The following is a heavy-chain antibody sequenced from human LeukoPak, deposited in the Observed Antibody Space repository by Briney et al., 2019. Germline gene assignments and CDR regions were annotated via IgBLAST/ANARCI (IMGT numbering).Heavy chain of an antibody. J-gene: IGHJ5*02. Sequence: PGRSLRLSCAASGFTFRSIGMHWVRQAPGKGLEWVAVMSYDGSNINYGNSVKGRFTISRDNFKNTLYLQMNSLRPEDTAVYYRAKDPQGENWLDPWGQGTLVTVSS. CDR2: MSYDGSNI. CDR3: AKDPQGENWLDP. V-gene: IGHV3-30*18. CDR1: GFTFRSIG.